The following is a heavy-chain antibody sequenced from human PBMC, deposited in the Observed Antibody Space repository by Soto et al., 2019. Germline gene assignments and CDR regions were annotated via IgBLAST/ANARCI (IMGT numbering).Heavy chain of an antibody. Sequence: GGSLRLSCAASGFTFRSYAMSWVRQAPGKGLEWVSGISGSGISTHYADSVKGRFTVSRDNSKNTLYLQMNSLRVEDTAVYYCARRGFTYYDTSGYFYFDSWGQGTLVTVSS. CDR3: ARRGFTYYDTSGYFYFDS. CDR1: GFTFRSYA. V-gene: IGHV3-23*01. CDR2: ISGSGIST. J-gene: IGHJ4*02. D-gene: IGHD3-22*01.